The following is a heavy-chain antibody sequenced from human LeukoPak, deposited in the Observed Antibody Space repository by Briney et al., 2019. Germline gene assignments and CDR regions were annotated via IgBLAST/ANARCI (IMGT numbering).Heavy chain of an antibody. D-gene: IGHD2-15*01. J-gene: IGHJ4*02. CDR2: IYYSGST. CDR3: ARQSGYCSGGSCYSHFDY. CDR1: GGSISSSSYY. V-gene: IGHV4-39*01. Sequence: SETLSLTCTVSGGSISSSSYYWGWIRQPPGKGLEWIGSIYYSGSTYYNPSLKSRVTISVDTSKNQFSLKLSSVTAADTAVYHCARQSGYCSGGSCYSHFDYWGQGTLVTVSS.